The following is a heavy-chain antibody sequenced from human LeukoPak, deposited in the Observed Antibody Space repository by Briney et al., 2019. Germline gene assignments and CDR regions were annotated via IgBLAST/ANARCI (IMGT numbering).Heavy chain of an antibody. Sequence: PSETLSLTCAVSGYSITSGYYWGWIRQPPGKGLEWIGSIYHSGSTYYNPSLKSRVTISVDTSKNQFSLKLSSLTAADTAVYYCASEIRMDVWGKGTTVTVSS. CDR2: IYHSGST. J-gene: IGHJ6*04. CDR1: GYSITSGYY. V-gene: IGHV4-38-2*01. CDR3: ASEIRMDV.